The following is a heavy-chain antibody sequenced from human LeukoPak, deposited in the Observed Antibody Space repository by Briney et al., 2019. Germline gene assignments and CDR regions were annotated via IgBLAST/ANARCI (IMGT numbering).Heavy chain of an antibody. V-gene: IGHV4-59*01. D-gene: IGHD3-22*01. CDR3: ARLETNYDSSGYYLEYYFDY. CDR1: GGSFSGYY. Sequence: PSETLSLTCAVYGGSFSGYYWSWIRQPPGKGLEWIGYIYYSGSTNYNPSLKSRVTISVDTSKNQFSLKLSSVTAADTAVYYCARLETNYDSSGYYLEYYFDYWGQGTLVTVSS. CDR2: IYYSGST. J-gene: IGHJ4*02.